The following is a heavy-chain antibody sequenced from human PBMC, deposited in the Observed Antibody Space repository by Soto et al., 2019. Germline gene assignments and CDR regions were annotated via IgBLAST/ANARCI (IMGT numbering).Heavy chain of an antibody. CDR2: IIPVFRTS. Sequence: QVQLVQSGAELKKPGSSVKVSCSASGVTFSSYAVTWVRQAPGLGLEWMGNIIPVFRTSNYAQGFQGRLTISADESTNTIYKELSCLRREDTAVYFCAKDGSWDGGGGESWGQGTLVIVSS. CDR3: AKDGSWDGGGGES. CDR1: GVTFSSYA. D-gene: IGHD3-16*01. V-gene: IGHV1-69*18. J-gene: IGHJ4*02.